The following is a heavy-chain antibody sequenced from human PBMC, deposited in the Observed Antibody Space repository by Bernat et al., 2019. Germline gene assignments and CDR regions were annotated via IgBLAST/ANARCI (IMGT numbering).Heavy chain of an antibody. V-gene: IGHV1-2*04. D-gene: IGHD1-7*01. J-gene: IGHJ3*02. CDR3: ARELHGTTDAFDI. CDR1: GYTLPGYY. Sequence: QVQLVQSGAEVKKPGASVKVSCKAPGYTLPGYYMHWVRQPPGQGLEWMGWINPNSGGTNYAQKFQGWVTMTRDTSISTAYMELSRLRSDDTAVYYCARELHGTTDAFDIWGQGTMVTVSS. CDR2: INPNSGGT.